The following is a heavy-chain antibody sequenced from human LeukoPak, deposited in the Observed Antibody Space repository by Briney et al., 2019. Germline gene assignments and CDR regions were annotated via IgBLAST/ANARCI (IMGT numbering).Heavy chain of an antibody. V-gene: IGHV1-3*01. J-gene: IGHJ6*02. CDR2: INAGNGNT. Sequence: GASVKVSCKASGYTFTSYAMHWVRQAPGQRLEWMGWINAGNGNTKYSQKFQGRVTITRDTSASTAYMELSSLRSEDTAVYYCGVQLWSLTGYYGMDVWGQGTTVTVSS. CDR3: GVQLWSLTGYYGMDV. D-gene: IGHD5-18*01. CDR1: GYTFTSYA.